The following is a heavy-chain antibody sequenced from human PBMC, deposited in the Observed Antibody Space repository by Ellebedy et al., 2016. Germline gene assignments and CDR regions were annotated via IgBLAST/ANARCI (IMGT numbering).Heavy chain of an antibody. CDR1: GGSFSGYY. CDR3: ARDKGQLWF. V-gene: IGHV4-34*01. CDR2: INHSGST. D-gene: IGHD5-18*01. J-gene: IGHJ4*02. Sequence: SETLSLTCAVYGGSFSGYYWSWIRQPPGKGLEWIGEINHSGSTNYNPSLKSRVTISVDTSKNQFSLKLSSVTAADTAVYYCARDKGQLWFWGQGTLVTVSP.